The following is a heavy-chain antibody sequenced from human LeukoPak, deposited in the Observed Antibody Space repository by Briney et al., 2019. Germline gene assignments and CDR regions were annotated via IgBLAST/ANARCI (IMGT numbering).Heavy chain of an antibody. CDR2: ISAYNGNT. D-gene: IGHD3-9*01. J-gene: IGHJ4*02. CDR3: ARGPYDILTGTYFDY. Sequence: ASVKVSCKASGYTFTSYDINWVRQAPGQGLEWMGWISAYNGNTNYAQKLQGRVTMTTDTSTSTAYMELRSLRSDDTAVYYCARGPYDILTGTYFDYWGQGTLVTVSS. CDR1: GYTFTSYD. V-gene: IGHV1-18*01.